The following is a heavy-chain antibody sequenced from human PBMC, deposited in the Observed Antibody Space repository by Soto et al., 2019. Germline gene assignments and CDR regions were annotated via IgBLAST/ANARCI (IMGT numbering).Heavy chain of an antibody. J-gene: IGHJ4*02. CDR2: INRNGGSL. CDR1: GFTFDDYG. CDR3: ARLGGTGYYAGSVY. D-gene: IGHD3-9*01. Sequence: SGGSLRLSCAASGFTFDDYGMNWVRQAPGKGLEWVSGINRNGGSLGYADSVKGRFTISTDNVKNSLYLQMNSLRAEDTALYYCARLGGTGYYAGSVYWGQGTQVTVS. V-gene: IGHV3-20*04.